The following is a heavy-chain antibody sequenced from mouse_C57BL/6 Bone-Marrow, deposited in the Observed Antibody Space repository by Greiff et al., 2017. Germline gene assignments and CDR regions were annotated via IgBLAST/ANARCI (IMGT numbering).Heavy chain of an antibody. D-gene: IGHD1-1*01. V-gene: IGHV1-81*01. CDR1: GYTFTSYG. Sequence: QVQLQQSGAELARPGASVKLSCKASGYTFTSYGISWVKQRTGQGLEWIGEIYPRSGNTYYNEKFKGKATLTADKSSSTAYMELRSLTSEDAAVYFCARWGPYYPFDYWGQGTTLTVSS. J-gene: IGHJ2*01. CDR3: ARWGPYYPFDY. CDR2: IYPRSGNT.